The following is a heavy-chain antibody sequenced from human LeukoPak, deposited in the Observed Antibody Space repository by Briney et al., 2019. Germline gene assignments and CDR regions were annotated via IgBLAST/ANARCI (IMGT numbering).Heavy chain of an antibody. CDR3: AKSGSKLSVQYYFDY. CDR1: GFPFSIYA. D-gene: IGHD3-10*01. CDR2: ISASGGST. J-gene: IGHJ4*02. Sequence: PGGSLRLSCAASGFPFSIYAMSWVRQAPGKGLEWVSGISASGGSTYYPDSVKDRFTTSRDNSKSTLYLQINSLRDEDTAVYYCAKSGSKLSVQYYFDYWGQGTLVMVSS. V-gene: IGHV3-23*01.